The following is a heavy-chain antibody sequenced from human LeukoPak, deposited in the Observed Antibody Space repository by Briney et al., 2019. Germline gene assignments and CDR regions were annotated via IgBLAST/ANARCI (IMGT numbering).Heavy chain of an antibody. CDR3: ARYSIAARLGAFDI. V-gene: IGHV4-39*01. CDR1: GGSISSSSYY. J-gene: IGHJ3*02. CDR2: IYCSGST. Sequence: SETLSLTCTVSGGSISSSSYYWGWIRQPPGKGLEWIGSIYCSGSTYYNPSLKSRVTMSVDKSKNQFSLKLSSVTAADMAVYYCARYSIAARLGAFDIWGQGTTATVSS. D-gene: IGHD6-6*01.